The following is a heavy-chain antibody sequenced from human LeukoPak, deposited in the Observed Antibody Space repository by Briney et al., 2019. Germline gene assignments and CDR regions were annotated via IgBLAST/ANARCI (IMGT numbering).Heavy chain of an antibody. V-gene: IGHV4-34*01. CDR2: INHSGST. Sequence: SETLSLTCAVYGGSFSGYYWSWIRQPPGKGLEWIGEINHSGSTNYNPSLKSRVTISVDTSKNQFSPKLSSVTAADTAVYYCASHPYCSSTSCYSWFDPWGQGTLVTVSS. J-gene: IGHJ5*02. CDR1: GGSFSGYY. D-gene: IGHD2-2*01. CDR3: ASHPYCSSTSCYSWFDP.